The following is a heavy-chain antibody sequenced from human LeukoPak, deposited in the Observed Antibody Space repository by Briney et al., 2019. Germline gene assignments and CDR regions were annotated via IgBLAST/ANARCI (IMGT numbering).Heavy chain of an antibody. CDR1: GFTFSSCG. D-gene: IGHD4-17*01. CDR3: ARDRDYGEHYYGMDV. CDR2: IWYDGSNK. J-gene: IGHJ6*02. V-gene: IGHV3-33*01. Sequence: GRSLRLSCAASGFTFSSCGMHWVRQAPGQWLEWVAVIWYDGSNKYYADSVKGRFTISRDNSKNTLYLQMNSLRAGDTDVYYCARDRDYGEHYYGMDVWGQGTTVTVSS.